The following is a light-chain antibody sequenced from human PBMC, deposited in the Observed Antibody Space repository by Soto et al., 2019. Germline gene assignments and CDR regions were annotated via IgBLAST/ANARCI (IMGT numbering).Light chain of an antibody. V-gene: IGKV3-20*01. J-gene: IGKJ1*01. Sequence: IVLTQSPGTLSLSPGERATLSCRASQSVRSNFLAWYQQIPGQAPRLLIYDASSRATGIPDRFSGTGSGTDFALTISRLEPEDFAVYYCQQYSSSPWTFGQGTKVDNK. CDR1: QSVRSNF. CDR2: DAS. CDR3: QQYSSSPWT.